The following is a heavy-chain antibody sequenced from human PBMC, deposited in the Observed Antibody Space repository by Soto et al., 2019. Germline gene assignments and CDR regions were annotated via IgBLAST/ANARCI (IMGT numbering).Heavy chain of an antibody. Sequence: KASETLSLTCTVSVGSISSYYWSWIRQPPGKGLEWIGYIYYSGSTNYNPSLKSRVTISVDTSKNQFSLKLSSVTAADTAVYYCASLIGYCSGGSCYSAYFDYWGQGTLVTVSS. J-gene: IGHJ4*02. CDR1: VGSISSYY. D-gene: IGHD2-15*01. V-gene: IGHV4-59*08. CDR2: IYYSGST. CDR3: ASLIGYCSGGSCYSAYFDY.